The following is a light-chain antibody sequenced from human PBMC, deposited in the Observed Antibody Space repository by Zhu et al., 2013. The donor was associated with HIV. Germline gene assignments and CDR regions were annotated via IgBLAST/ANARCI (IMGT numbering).Light chain of an antibody. Sequence: QSALTQPASVSGSPGQSITISCTGTSSDVGGCNCVAWYQHHPGKAPKLVMSEVSIRPSGVSNRFSGSKSGNTASLTISGLQAEDEADYYCSSYAGNKLYVFGTGTKVTVL. CDR2: EVS. CDR3: SSYAGNKLYV. J-gene: IGLJ1*01. V-gene: IGLV2-14*01. CDR1: SSDVGGCNC.